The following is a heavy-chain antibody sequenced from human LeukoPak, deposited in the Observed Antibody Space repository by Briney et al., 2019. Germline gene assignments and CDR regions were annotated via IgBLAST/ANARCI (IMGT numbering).Heavy chain of an antibody. J-gene: IGHJ4*02. D-gene: IGHD4-23*01. CDR2: ISSSSSYI. CDR3: ASLVVTNRFDY. Sequence: GGSPRLSCAASGFTFSSYSMNWVRQAPGKGLEWVSSISSSSSYIYYADSVKGRFTISRDNAKNSLYLQMNSLRAEDTAVYYCASLVVTNRFDYWGQGTLVTVSS. V-gene: IGHV3-21*01. CDR1: GFTFSSYS.